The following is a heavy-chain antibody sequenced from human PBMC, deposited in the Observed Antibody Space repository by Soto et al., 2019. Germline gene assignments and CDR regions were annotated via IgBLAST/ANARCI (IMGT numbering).Heavy chain of an antibody. CDR3: ARDSSGYYHFDS. CDR1: GGSISSGGYY. J-gene: IGHJ4*02. V-gene: IGHV4-31*03. D-gene: IGHD3-22*01. Sequence: QVQLQESGPGLVKPSRTLSLTCTVSGGSISSGGYYCNWIRQHPGKGLEWIGYIYYSGSTYYNPSLKSRVTISVDTSKNQFSLKLTSVTAADTAVYYCARDSSGYYHFDSWGQGTLVTVSS. CDR2: IYYSGST.